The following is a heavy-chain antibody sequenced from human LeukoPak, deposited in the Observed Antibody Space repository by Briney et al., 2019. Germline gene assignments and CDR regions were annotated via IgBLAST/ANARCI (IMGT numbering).Heavy chain of an antibody. CDR2: ISSSSSYI. J-gene: IGHJ4*02. CDR1: GFTFSSYA. CDR3: ARDSRYFGYYFDY. V-gene: IGHV3-21*01. Sequence: GGSLRLSCAASGFTFSSYAMSWVRQAPGKGLEWVSSISSSSSYIYYADSVKGRFTISRDNAKNSLYLQMNSLRAEDTAVYYCARDSRYFGYYFDYWGQGTLVTVSS. D-gene: IGHD3-9*01.